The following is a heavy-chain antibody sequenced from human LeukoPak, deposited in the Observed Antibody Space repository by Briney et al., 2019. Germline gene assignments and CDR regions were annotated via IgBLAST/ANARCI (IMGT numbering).Heavy chain of an antibody. J-gene: IGHJ4*02. Sequence: GGSLRLSCAASGFTFSSYAMSWVRQAPGKGLEWVSAISGSGGSTYYADSVKGRFTISRDNSKYTLYLQMNSLRAEDSLRAEDTAVYYCARDRSGYFDYWGQGTLVTVSS. V-gene: IGHV3-23*01. CDR1: GFTFSSYA. CDR3: TAVYYCARDRSGYFDY. D-gene: IGHD3-10*01. CDR2: ISGSGGST.